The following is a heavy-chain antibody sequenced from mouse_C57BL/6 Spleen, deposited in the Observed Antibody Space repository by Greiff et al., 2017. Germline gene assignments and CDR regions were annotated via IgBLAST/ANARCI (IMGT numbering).Heavy chain of an antibody. V-gene: IGHV1-82*01. Sequence: QVQLKQSGPELVKPGASVKISCKASGYAFSSSWLNWVKQRPGKGLEWIGRIYPGDGDTNYNGKFKGKATLTADKSSSTAYMQLSSLTSEDSAVYFCARWLLPNYFDYWGQGTTLTVSS. CDR2: IYPGDGDT. D-gene: IGHD2-3*01. CDR1: GYAFSSSW. J-gene: IGHJ2*01. CDR3: ARWLLPNYFDY.